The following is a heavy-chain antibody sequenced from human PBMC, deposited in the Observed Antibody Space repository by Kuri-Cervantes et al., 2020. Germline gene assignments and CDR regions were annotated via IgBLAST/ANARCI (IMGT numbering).Heavy chain of an antibody. J-gene: IGHJ4*02. CDR2: IYYSGST. D-gene: IGHD6-13*01. CDR1: GGSISSSSYY. Sequence: GSLRLSCTVSGGSISSSSYYWGWIRQPPGKGLEWIGSIYYSGSTYYNPSLKSRVTISVDTSKNQFSLKLSSVTAADTAVYYCARGLRIAAFDWGQGTLVTVSS. V-gene: IGHV4-39*07. CDR3: ARGLRIAAFD.